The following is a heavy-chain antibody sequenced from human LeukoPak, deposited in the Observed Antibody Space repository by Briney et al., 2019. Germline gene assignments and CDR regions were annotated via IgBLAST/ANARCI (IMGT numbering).Heavy chain of an antibody. J-gene: IGHJ4*02. CDR2: INPNSGGT. V-gene: IGHV1-2*06. D-gene: IGHD3-3*01. CDR3: ARSSNPFSDFWSGYGAGGY. Sequence: ASVKVSCKASGYTFTGYYMHWVRQAPGQGLEWMGRINPNSGGTSYAQKFQGRVTMTRDTSISTAYMELSRLRSDDTAVYYCARSSNPFSDFWSGYGAGGYWGQGTLVTVSS. CDR1: GYTFTGYY.